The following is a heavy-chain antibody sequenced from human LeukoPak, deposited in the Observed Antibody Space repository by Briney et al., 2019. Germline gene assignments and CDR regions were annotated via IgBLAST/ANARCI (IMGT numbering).Heavy chain of an antibody. CDR2: IYYSGTT. D-gene: IGHD2-2*01. J-gene: IGHJ3*02. Sequence: SETLSLTCTVSGGYWGWIRQPPGKGLEWIGSIYYSGTTYYNPSLKRRVTISVDTSKNQFSLKLSSVTAADTAVYYCARTDLDCSSTSCLGAFDIWGQGTMVTVSS. CDR3: ARTDLDCSSTSCLGAFDI. CDR1: GGY. V-gene: IGHV4-39*01.